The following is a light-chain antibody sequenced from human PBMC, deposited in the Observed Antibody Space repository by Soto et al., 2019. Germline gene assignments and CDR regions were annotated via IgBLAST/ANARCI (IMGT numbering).Light chain of an antibody. J-gene: IGLJ2*01. CDR1: SSNIGNNY. CDR2: ENN. Sequence: QAVVTQPPSVSAAPGQKVTISCSGSSSNIGNNYVSWYQQLPGTAPKLLIYENNKRPSGIPDRFSGSKSGTSATLGITGLQTGDEADYYCGTWDGSLSAVVFGGGTKLTVL. CDR3: GTWDGSLSAVV. V-gene: IGLV1-51*01.